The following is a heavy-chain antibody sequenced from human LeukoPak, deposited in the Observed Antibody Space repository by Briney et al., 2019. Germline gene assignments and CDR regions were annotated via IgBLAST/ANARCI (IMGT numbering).Heavy chain of an antibody. J-gene: IGHJ4*02. CDR2: INSDGSWT. CDR3: VSFYETY. D-gene: IGHD2/OR15-2a*01. V-gene: IGHV3-74*01. CDR1: GNYW. Sequence: RGSLRLSCAASGNYWMHWVRQAPGKGLVWVSHINSDGSWTSYADSVKGRFTISKDNAKNTVYLQMNSLRAEDTAVYYCVSFYETYWGRGTLVTVS.